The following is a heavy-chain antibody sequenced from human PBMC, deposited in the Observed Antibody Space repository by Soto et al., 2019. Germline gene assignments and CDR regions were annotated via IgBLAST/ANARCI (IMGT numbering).Heavy chain of an antibody. CDR3: ARLATRYYFDY. J-gene: IGHJ4*02. Sequence: SETLSLTCTFSGFSISSYYWSLIRQPPGKGLEWIGYIYYSGSTNYNPSLKSRVTISVDTSKNQFSLKMSSVTAADTAVYYCARLATRYYFDYWGQGTLVTVSS. V-gene: IGHV4-59*01. CDR2: IYYSGST. CDR1: GFSISSYY. D-gene: IGHD1-1*01.